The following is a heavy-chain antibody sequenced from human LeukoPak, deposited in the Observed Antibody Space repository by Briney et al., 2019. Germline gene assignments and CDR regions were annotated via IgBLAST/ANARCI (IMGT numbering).Heavy chain of an antibody. CDR2: INHSGST. Sequence: PSETLSLTCAVYGGSFSGYYWSWIRQPPGKGLEWIGEINHSGSTNYNPSLKSRVTISVDTSKNQFSLKLSSVTAADTAVYYCARAGSGYPPYYFDYWGQGTLVTVSS. J-gene: IGHJ4*02. CDR3: ARAGSGYPPYYFDY. CDR1: GGSFSGYY. V-gene: IGHV4-34*01. D-gene: IGHD3-22*01.